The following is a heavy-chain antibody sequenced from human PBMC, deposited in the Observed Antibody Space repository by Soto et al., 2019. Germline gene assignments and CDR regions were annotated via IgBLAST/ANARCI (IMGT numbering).Heavy chain of an antibody. J-gene: IGHJ6*02. V-gene: IGHV3-30-3*01. CDR1: RFTFRSYA. CDR3: ARDHRNYYCSGSYSYYYYGMDV. D-gene: IGHD3-10*01. CDR2: ISYDGSNK. Sequence: QVQLVESGGGVVQPGRSLRLSCAASRFTFRSYAMHWVRQAPGKGLEWVAVISYDGSNKYYADSVKGRFTISRDNSKNTVYLQMNSLRGEETDVYYCARDHRNYYCSGSYSYYYYGMDVWGQGATVTVS.